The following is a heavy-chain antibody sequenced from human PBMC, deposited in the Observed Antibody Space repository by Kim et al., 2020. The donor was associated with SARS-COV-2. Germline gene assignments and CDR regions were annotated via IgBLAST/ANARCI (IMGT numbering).Heavy chain of an antibody. CDR2: IYYSGST. Sequence: SETLSLTCTVSGGSISSGGYYWSWIRQHPGKGLEWIGYIYYSGSTYYNPSLKSRVTISVDTSKNQFSLKLSSVTAADTAVYYCARVYCSRTSCYLDYWGQGTLGTVSS. V-gene: IGHV4-31*03. CDR3: ARVYCSRTSCYLDY. D-gene: IGHD2-2*01. CDR1: GGSISSGGYY. J-gene: IGHJ4*02.